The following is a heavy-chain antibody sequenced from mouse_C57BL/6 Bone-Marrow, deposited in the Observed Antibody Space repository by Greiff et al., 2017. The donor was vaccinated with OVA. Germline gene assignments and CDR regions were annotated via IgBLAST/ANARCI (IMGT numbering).Heavy chain of an antibody. J-gene: IGHJ3*01. CDR1: GFTFSDYG. D-gene: IGHD2-4*01. Sequence: DVQLQESGGGLVKPGGSLKLSCAASGFTFSDYGMHWVRQAPEKGLEWVAYISSGSSTIYYADTVKGRFTISRDNAKNTLFLQMTSLRSEDTAMYYCERLGYDYDVTWFAYWGQGTLVTVSA. CDR2: ISSGSSTI. V-gene: IGHV5-17*01. CDR3: ERLGYDYDVTWFAY.